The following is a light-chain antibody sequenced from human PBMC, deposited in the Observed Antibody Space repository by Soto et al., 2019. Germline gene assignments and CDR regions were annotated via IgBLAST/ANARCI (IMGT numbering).Light chain of an antibody. CDR1: SSNIGAGYD. CDR2: GNS. V-gene: IGLV1-40*01. CDR3: QSYDNSLSGSGV. J-gene: IGLJ1*01. Sequence: QSVLTQPPSVSGAPGQRVTISCTGSSSNIGAGYDVHWYQQLPGTAPKLLIYGNSNRPSGVPDRFSGSKSGTSASLAITGLQAEDEADYYCQSYDNSLSGSGVFGNGTTLTVL.